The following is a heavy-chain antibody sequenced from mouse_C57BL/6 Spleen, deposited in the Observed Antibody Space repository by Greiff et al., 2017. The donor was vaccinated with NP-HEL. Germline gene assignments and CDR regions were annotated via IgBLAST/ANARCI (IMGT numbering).Heavy chain of an antibody. CDR2: ISYDGSN. CDR1: GYSITSGYY. CDR3: ARDPVY. V-gene: IGHV3-6*01. J-gene: IGHJ2*01. Sequence: EVQLQESGPGLVKPSQSLSLTCSVTGYSITSGYYWNWIRQFPGNKLEWMGYISYDGSNNYNPSLKNRISITRDTSKNQFFLKLNSVTTEDTSTYYCARDPVYWGQGTTLTVSS.